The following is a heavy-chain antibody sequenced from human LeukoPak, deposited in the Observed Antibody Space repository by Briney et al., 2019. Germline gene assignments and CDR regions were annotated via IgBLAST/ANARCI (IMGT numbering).Heavy chain of an antibody. Sequence: SSQTLSLTCNVSGVSIRSGSYYWSWIRQPAGKGLEWIRRIYTSGTTNYNPSLKRRSTISVGTSKSQFSLKLSSVTAADTAVYYCAREVSDYDILAGCIDYWGQGTLVSVPS. J-gene: IGHJ4*02. CDR3: AREVSDYDILAGCIDY. CDR2: IYTSGTT. CDR1: GVSIRSGSYY. D-gene: IGHD3-9*01. V-gene: IGHV4-61*02.